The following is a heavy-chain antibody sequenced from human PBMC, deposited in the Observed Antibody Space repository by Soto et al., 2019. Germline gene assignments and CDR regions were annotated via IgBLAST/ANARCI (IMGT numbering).Heavy chain of an antibody. CDR3: ASSITMVRGAPSPSFYY. J-gene: IGHJ4*02. CDR2: IYYSGST. CDR1: GGSISSYY. Sequence: SETLSLTCTVSGGSISSYYWSWIRQPPGKGLEWIGYIYYSGSTNYNPSLKSRVTISVDTSKNQFSLKLSSVTAADTAVDYCASSITMVRGAPSPSFYYWGQGTLVTVSS. V-gene: IGHV4-59*01. D-gene: IGHD3-10*01.